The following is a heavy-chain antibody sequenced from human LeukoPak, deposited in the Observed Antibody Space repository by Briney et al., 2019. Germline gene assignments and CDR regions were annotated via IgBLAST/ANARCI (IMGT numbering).Heavy chain of an antibody. Sequence: SVKVSCKASGGTFSSYAISWVRQAPGQGLEWMGRIIPIFGIANYAQKFQGRVTITADKSTSTAYMELSSLRSEDTAVYYCARDLCSSTSCPHRNWNFDLWGRGTLVTVSS. CDR1: GGTFSSYA. J-gene: IGHJ2*01. CDR2: IIPIFGIA. V-gene: IGHV1-69*04. D-gene: IGHD2-2*01. CDR3: ARDLCSSTSCPHRNWNFDL.